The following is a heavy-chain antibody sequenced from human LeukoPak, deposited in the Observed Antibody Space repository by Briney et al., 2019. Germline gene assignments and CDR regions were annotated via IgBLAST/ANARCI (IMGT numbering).Heavy chain of an antibody. CDR1: GYTFTSYD. CDR3: ALRGKYNWDIQY. J-gene: IGHJ4*02. V-gene: IGHV1-8*02. D-gene: IGHD1/OR15-1a*01. Sequence: GASVKVSCKASGYTFTSYDINWVRQATGQALEWMGWMNPNSGNTGYAQKFQGRVTMTRDTSISTAYMELSRLRSDDTAVYYCALRGKYNWDIQYWGQGTLVTVSS. CDR2: MNPNSGNT.